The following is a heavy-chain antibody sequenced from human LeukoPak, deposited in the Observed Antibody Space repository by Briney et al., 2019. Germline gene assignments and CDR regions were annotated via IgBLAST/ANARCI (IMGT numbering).Heavy chain of an antibody. D-gene: IGHD3-22*01. V-gene: IGHV4-34*01. CDR1: GGSFSGYY. Sequence: PSETLSLTCAVYGGSFSGYYWSWIRQPPGKGLEWIGEINHSGSTNYNPSLKSRVTISVDTSKNQFSLKLSSVTAADTAVYYCARRGPTYYYDSRYFQHWGQGTLVTVSS. J-gene: IGHJ1*01. CDR3: ARRGPTYYYDSRYFQH. CDR2: INHSGST.